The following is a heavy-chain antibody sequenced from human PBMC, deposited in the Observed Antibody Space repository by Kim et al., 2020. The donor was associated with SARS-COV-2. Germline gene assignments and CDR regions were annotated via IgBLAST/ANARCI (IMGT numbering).Heavy chain of an antibody. CDR3: ARGESIVWYGSGSYRYIE. Sequence: ASVKVSCKASGYTFTGYYMHWVRQAPGQGLEWMGRINPNSGGTNYAQKFQGRVTMTRDTSISTAYMELSRLRSDDTAVYYCARGESIVWYGSGSYRYIEWGQGTLVTVSS. J-gene: IGHJ4*02. V-gene: IGHV1-2*06. D-gene: IGHD3-10*01. CDR1: GYTFTGYY. CDR2: INPNSGGT.